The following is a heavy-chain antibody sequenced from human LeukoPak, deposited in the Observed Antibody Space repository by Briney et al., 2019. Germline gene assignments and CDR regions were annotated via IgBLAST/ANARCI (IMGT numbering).Heavy chain of an antibody. CDR2: ISADGSST. Sequence: GGSLRLSCAVSGFTFTNYWMTWVRQAPGKGLEWVSTISADGSSTYYPDSVKGRFTISRDNSKSTLYLQMNSLRAEDTALYYCAKDSTYYYDGSGYWGDFDYWGQGTLVTVSS. CDR3: AKDSTYYYDGSGYWGDFDY. J-gene: IGHJ4*02. V-gene: IGHV3-23*01. CDR1: GFTFTNYW. D-gene: IGHD3-22*01.